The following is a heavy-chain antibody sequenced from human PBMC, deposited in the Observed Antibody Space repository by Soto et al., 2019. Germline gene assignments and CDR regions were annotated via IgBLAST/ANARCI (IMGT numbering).Heavy chain of an antibody. J-gene: IGHJ4*02. CDR3: ARGSGGHIVVVPAAMVSLDY. D-gene: IGHD2-2*01. CDR2: IYYSGST. Sequence: SETLSLTCTVSGGSISNYYWSWIRQPPGKGLEWIGYIYYSGSTNYNPSLKSRVTISIDTSKNQFSLKLTSVTAADTAVYYCARGSGGHIVVVPAAMVSLDYWGQGTLVTVSS. V-gene: IGHV4-59*01. CDR1: GGSISNYY.